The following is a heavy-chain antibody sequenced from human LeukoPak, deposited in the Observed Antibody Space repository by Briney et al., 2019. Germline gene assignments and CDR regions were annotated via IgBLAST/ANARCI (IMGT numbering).Heavy chain of an antibody. Sequence: GGSLRLSCAASGFTFSSYTMHWVRQAPGKGLEWGALILHDGSNEYYADSVKGRLTISRDNSKNTLYLHMNSLRAEDTAVYYCARDRGYTYGHPFDYWGQGTLVTVSS. V-gene: IGHV3-33*01. J-gene: IGHJ4*02. CDR2: ILHDGSNE. CDR3: ARDRGYTYGHPFDY. CDR1: GFTFSSYT. D-gene: IGHD5-18*01.